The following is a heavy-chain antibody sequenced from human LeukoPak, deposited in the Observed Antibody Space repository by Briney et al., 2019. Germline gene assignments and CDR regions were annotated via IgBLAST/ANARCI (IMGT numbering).Heavy chain of an antibody. CDR1: GGTFSSYA. D-gene: IGHD3-22*01. V-gene: IGHV1-69*04. Sequence: SVKVSCKASGGTFSSYAISWVRQAPGQGLEWMGRIIPILGIANYAQKFQGRVTITADKSTSTAYMELSSLRSEDTAVYYCARDCSYYYDSSGYYCLGGYWGQGTLVTVSS. CDR3: ARDCSYYYDSSGYYCLGGY. J-gene: IGHJ4*02. CDR2: IIPILGIA.